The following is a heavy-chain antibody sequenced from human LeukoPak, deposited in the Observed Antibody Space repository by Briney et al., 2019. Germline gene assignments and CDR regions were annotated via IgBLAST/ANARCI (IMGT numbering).Heavy chain of an antibody. V-gene: IGHV3-23*01. J-gene: IGHJ4*02. D-gene: IGHD6-25*01. CDR2: ISGSGGST. Sequence: GGSLRLSCAASGFTFSSYGMSWVRQAPGKELEWISAISGSGGSTNYADSVKGRFTISRDNSKNTLYLQMNSLRAEDTAVYYCAKDGQRLAYYFDYWGQGTLVTVSS. CDR1: GFTFSSYG. CDR3: AKDGQRLAYYFDY.